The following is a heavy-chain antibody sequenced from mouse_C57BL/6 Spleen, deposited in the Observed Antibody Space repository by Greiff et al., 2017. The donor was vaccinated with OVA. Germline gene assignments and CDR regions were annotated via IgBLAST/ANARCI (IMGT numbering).Heavy chain of an antibody. D-gene: IGHD2-10*02. CDR3: AREEYGNYDAMDY. V-gene: IGHV1-22*01. Sequence: VQLQQSGPELVKPGASVKMSCKASGYTFTDYNMHWVKQSHGKSLEWIGYINPNNGGTSYNQKFKGKATLTVNKSSSTADMELRSLTSDDSAVDYCAREEYGNYDAMDYWGQGTSVTVSA. CDR1: GYTFTDYN. J-gene: IGHJ4*01. CDR2: INPNNGGT.